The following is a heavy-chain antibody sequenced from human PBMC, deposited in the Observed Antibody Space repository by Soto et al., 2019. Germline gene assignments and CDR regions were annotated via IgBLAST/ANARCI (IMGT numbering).Heavy chain of an antibody. CDR1: GGTFSSYA. J-gene: IGHJ4*02. CDR3: AARGYCSGGSCYLFDY. Sequence: SVKVSCKASGGTFSSYAISWVRQAPGQGLEWMGGIIPIFGTANYAQKFQGRVTITADESASTAYMELSSLRSEDTAVYYCAARGYCSGGSCYLFDYWGQGTLVTVSS. D-gene: IGHD2-15*01. V-gene: IGHV1-69*13. CDR2: IIPIFGTA.